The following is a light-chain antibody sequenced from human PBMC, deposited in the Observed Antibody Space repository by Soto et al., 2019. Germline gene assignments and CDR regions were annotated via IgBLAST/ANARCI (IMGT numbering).Light chain of an antibody. CDR2: NAA. CDR3: LQDYNYPWT. CDR1: QSISTY. Sequence: DIQMTQSPSSLSASVGDRVTITCRASQSISTYLNWYQKKSGKGPKLLIYNAATLQSGVSSRFSGSGSGTDFTLTISSLQPEDFAIYYCLQDYNYPWTFGQGTKVEIK. V-gene: IGKV1-39*01. J-gene: IGKJ1*01.